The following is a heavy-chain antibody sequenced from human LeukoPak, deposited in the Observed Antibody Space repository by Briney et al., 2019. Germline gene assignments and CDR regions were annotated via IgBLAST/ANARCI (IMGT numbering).Heavy chain of an antibody. J-gene: IGHJ4*02. D-gene: IGHD3-10*01. V-gene: IGHV4-38-2*01. Sequence: PSETLSLTCAVSGYSISNGYRWGWIRQPPGKGLEWIGSIYYGVTTYFNPSLKSRVTISVDTSTNQFSLRLTSVTAADTAVYYCARGPRYYGSDWGQGTLVTVSS. CDR1: GYSISNGYR. CDR2: IYYGVTT. CDR3: ARGPRYYGSD.